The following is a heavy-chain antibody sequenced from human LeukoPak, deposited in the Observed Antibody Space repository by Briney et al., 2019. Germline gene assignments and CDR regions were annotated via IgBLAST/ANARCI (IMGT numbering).Heavy chain of an antibody. V-gene: IGHV4-34*01. J-gene: IGHJ4*02. Sequence: SETLSLTCAVYGGSFSGYYWSWIRQPPGKGLEWIGEINHSGSTNYNPSLKSRVTISVDTSKNQFSLKLSSVTAADTAVYYYARGRVVVATINLDYWGQGTLVTVSS. D-gene: IGHD5-12*01. CDR1: GGSFSGYY. CDR2: INHSGST. CDR3: ARGRVVVATINLDY.